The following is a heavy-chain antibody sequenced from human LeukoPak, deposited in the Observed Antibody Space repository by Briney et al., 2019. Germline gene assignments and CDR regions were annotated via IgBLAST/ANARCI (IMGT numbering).Heavy chain of an antibody. V-gene: IGHV3-30*18. D-gene: IGHD3-22*01. J-gene: IGHJ4*02. CDR3: AKDQGGYYDSSGYYGLGTTFDY. CDR1: GFTFSSYG. Sequence: PGGSLRLSCAASGFTFSSYGMHWVRQAPGKGLEWVAVISYDGSNKYYADSVKGRFTISRDNSKNTLYLQMNSLRAEDTAVYYCAKDQGGYYDSSGYYGLGTTFDYWGQGTLVTVSS. CDR2: ISYDGSNK.